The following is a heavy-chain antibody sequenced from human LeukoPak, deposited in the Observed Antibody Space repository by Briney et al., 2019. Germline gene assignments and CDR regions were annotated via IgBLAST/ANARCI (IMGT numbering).Heavy chain of an antibody. D-gene: IGHD3-9*01. Sequence: GGSLRLSCAASGFTFSSYAMSWVRQAPGKGLEWVSAISGRGGSTYYADSVKGRFTISRDNSKNTLYLQMNSLRAEDTAVYYCAKLPYFDWLSYFDYWGQGTLVTVSS. CDR3: AKLPYFDWLSYFDY. V-gene: IGHV3-23*01. J-gene: IGHJ4*02. CDR2: ISGRGGST. CDR1: GFTFSSYA.